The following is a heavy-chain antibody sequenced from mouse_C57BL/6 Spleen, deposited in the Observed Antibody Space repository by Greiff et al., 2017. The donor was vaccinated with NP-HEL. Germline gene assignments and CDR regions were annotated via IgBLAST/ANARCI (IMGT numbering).Heavy chain of an antibody. CDR2: INPSTGGT. CDR3: ARRPFYYDYDGGFAY. CDR1: GYSFTGYY. J-gene: IGHJ3*01. V-gene: IGHV1-42*01. D-gene: IGHD2-4*01. Sequence: EVQLQQSGPELVKPGASVKISCKASGYSFTGYYMNWVKQSPEKSLEWIGEINPSTGGTTYNQKFKAKATLTVDKSSSTAYMQLKSLTSEDSAVYYCARRPFYYDYDGGFAYWGQGTLVTVSA.